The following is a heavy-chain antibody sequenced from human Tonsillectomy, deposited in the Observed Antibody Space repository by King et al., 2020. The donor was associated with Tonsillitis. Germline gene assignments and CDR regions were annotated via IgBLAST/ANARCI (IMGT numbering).Heavy chain of an antibody. CDR3: ANGTFWSGFYLDY. Sequence: VQLVESGGGVVQPGRSLRLSCVASGFTFSSFGMHWVRQAPGKGLEWVSVISYDGSNKYYADSVKGRFTISRDNSKNALFLQMNSLRAEDTAVYYCANGTFWSGFYLDYWGQRTLVTVSS. D-gene: IGHD3-3*01. CDR1: GFTFSSFG. J-gene: IGHJ4*02. CDR2: ISYDGSNK. V-gene: IGHV3-30*18.